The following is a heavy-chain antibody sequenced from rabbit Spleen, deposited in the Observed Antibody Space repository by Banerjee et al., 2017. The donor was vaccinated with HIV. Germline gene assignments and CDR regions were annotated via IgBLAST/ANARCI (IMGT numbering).Heavy chain of an antibody. CDR1: GFSFSSSDY. Sequence: QEQLEESGGGLVQPEGSLALTCKASGFSFSSSDYICWVRPAPGKGLEWISCIAGSSSGFTYSATWAKGRFTISKTSSTTVTLQMTSLTVADTATYFCARDTGSSFSSYGMDLWGPGTLVTVS. CDR2: IAGSSSGFT. CDR3: ARDTGSSFSSYGMDL. V-gene: IGHV1S45*01. D-gene: IGHD8-1*01. J-gene: IGHJ6*01.